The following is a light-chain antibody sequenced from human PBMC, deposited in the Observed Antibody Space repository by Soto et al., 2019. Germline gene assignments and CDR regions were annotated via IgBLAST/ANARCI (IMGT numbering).Light chain of an antibody. CDR3: ISYTSGSTWV. CDR2: EVS. CDR1: SSDVGGYNY. V-gene: IGLV2-14*01. Sequence: QSALTQPASVSGSPGQSITISCTGTSSDVGGYNYVSWYQQHPGKAPKLMIYEVSNRPSGVSNRFSGSKSGNTASLTISGLQAHDEADYYCISYTSGSTWVFGGGTKLTVL. J-gene: IGLJ3*02.